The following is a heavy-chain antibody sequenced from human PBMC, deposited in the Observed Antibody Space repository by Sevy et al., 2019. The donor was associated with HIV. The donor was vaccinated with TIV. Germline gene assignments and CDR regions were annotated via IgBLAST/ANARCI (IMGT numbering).Heavy chain of an antibody. D-gene: IGHD5-18*01. J-gene: IGHJ4*02. CDR1: GYTFTSYG. CDR2: ISAYNGNT. V-gene: IGHV1-18*01. CDR3: ARDKHTAMVHHFDY. Sequence: ASVKVSCKASGYTFTSYGISWVRQAPGQGLEWMGWISAYNGNTNYAQKLQGRVTMTTDTSTSTAYMELRSLRSDDTVVYYCARDKHTAMVHHFDYWGQGTLVTVSS.